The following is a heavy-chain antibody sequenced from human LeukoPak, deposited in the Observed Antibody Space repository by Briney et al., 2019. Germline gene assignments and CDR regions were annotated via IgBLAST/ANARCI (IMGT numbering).Heavy chain of an antibody. J-gene: IGHJ4*02. CDR2: IYPGDSDT. CDR3: GRPMYYYDSSGYYPLGY. Sequence: GESLRISCKGSGYSFTSYWSGWVRQMPGKGLEWMGIIYPGDSDTRYSPSFQGQVTISADKSISTAYLQWSSLKASDTAMYYCGRPMYYYDSSGYYPLGYWGQGTLVTVSS. V-gene: IGHV5-51*01. CDR1: GYSFTSYW. D-gene: IGHD3-22*01.